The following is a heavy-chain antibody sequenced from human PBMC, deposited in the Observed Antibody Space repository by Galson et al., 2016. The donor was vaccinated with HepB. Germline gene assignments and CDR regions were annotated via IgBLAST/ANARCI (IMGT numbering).Heavy chain of an antibody. J-gene: IGHJ4*02. Sequence: SLRLSCAASGFTVCSNYMTWVRQAPGKGLEYVSVIYSGGTTYYADSVKGRFTISRDNSKNTLFLQMNTLRAEDTAVYYCARGVYGDHGWFDYWGQGTLVTVSS. D-gene: IGHD4-17*01. CDR2: IYSGGTT. V-gene: IGHV3-66*02. CDR3: ARGVYGDHGWFDY. CDR1: GFTVCSNY.